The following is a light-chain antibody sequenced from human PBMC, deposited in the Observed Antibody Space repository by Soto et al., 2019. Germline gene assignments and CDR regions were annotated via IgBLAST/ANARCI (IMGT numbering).Light chain of an antibody. V-gene: IGKV3-15*01. CDR1: ESINSN. J-gene: IGKJ4*01. CDR2: RTS. Sequence: EIVMTQSPATLSVSQGERATLSCRASESINSNLAWYQQKPGQAPRLPIYRTSNRATGVPARFSGSGSGTEFTLTISSLQSEDFAVFYCQQYKAWPLTFGGGTNVELK. CDR3: QQYKAWPLT.